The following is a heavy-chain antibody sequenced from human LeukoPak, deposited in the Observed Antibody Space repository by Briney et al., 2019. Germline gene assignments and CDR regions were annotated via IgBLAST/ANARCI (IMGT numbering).Heavy chain of an antibody. CDR1: GDTFSRYS. D-gene: IGHD5-24*01. Sequence: SVKVSCKASGDTFSRYSISWVRQAPGQGLEWVGGIIPIFGTANYPRKLQGRVTITTDESTRTAYMELSSLRSEDTAVYYCATQLDGYNFIFDHWGQGTLVTVSS. J-gene: IGHJ4*02. CDR3: ATQLDGYNFIFDH. V-gene: IGHV1-69*05. CDR2: IIPIFGTA.